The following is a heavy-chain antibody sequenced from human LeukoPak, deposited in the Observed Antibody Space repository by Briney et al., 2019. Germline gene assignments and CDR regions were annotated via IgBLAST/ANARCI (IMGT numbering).Heavy chain of an antibody. CDR1: GYAFPHYG. Sequence: ASVKVSCKASGYAFPHYGVQWVRQAPGQTLEWMGWINAGNGDDTKYSQKFQARLTMTTDTSTTTVYMELNSLRSEDTAVYYCARSGSNWSCDSWGQGTLVTVSS. CDR2: INAGNGDDT. CDR3: ARSGSNWSCDS. V-gene: IGHV1-3*01. D-gene: IGHD6-13*01. J-gene: IGHJ4*02.